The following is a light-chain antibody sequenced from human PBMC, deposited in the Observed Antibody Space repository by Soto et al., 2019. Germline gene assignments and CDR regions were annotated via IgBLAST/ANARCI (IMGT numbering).Light chain of an antibody. CDR3: SSYTGSSILG. V-gene: IGLV2-14*01. CDR1: SSDVGGYKY. J-gene: IGLJ3*02. Sequence: QSVLTQPASVSGSPGQSITISCTGTSSDVGGYKYVSWYQQHPGKAPKLIIYEVSDRPSGVSNRFSGSKSGNTASLTISGLQAEDEADYYCSSYTGSSILGFGGGTKLTVL. CDR2: EVS.